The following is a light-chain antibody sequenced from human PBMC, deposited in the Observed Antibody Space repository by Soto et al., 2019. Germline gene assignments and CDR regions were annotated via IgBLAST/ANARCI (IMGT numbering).Light chain of an antibody. J-gene: IGKJ4*01. V-gene: IGKV3-20*01. Sequence: EIVLTQSPDTLSLSPGERATLSRRASQSVSTNSLAWYQQKRGQAPRPLIYGASSRAPGTPARFSGSGSGTDFTLIISRLEPEDFAVYYCQQYGSSVLTFGGGTKVDIK. CDR1: QSVSTNS. CDR2: GAS. CDR3: QQYGSSVLT.